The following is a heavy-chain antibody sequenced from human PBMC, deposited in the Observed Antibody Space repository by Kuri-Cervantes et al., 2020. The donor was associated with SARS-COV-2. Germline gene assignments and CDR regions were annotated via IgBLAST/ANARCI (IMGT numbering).Heavy chain of an antibody. J-gene: IGHJ6*02. CDR3: ARIPYSYGSPFDYYGMDV. V-gene: IGHV3-33*01. Sequence: GESLKISCAASGFTFSSYGMHWVCQAPGKGLEWVAVIWYDGSNKYYADSVKGRFTISRDNSKSTLYLQMNSLRAEDTAVYYCARIPYSYGSPFDYYGMDVWGQGTTVTVSS. D-gene: IGHD5-18*01. CDR2: IWYDGSNK. CDR1: GFTFSSYG.